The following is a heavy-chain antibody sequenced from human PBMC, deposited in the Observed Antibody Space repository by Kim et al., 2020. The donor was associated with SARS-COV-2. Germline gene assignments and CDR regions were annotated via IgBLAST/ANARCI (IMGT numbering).Heavy chain of an antibody. CDR1: GYTLTSYA. CDR3: ARDLLTDGRASYNY. V-gene: IGHV1-3*01. CDR2: INGGNGNT. J-gene: IGHJ4*02. D-gene: IGHD7-27*01. Sequence: ASVKVSCKGSGYTLTSYAMHWVRQAPGQGLEWMGWINGGNGNTEYSQNFQGRLTISRDTSANTAYMELSSLKTEDTAVYYCARDLLTDGRASYNYWGQGT.